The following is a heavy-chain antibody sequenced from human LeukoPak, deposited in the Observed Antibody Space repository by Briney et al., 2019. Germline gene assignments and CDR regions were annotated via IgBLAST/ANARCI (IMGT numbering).Heavy chain of an antibody. D-gene: IGHD6-13*01. J-gene: IGHJ6*04. CDR1: GFTFSTYA. V-gene: IGHV3-30*04. Sequence: GRSLRLSCAGSGFTFSTYAMHWVRQAPGKGLEWVAVISYDGSNKYYADSVRGRFTISRDNSKNTLYLQMNSLRAEDTAEYYCARDIQSSSWFYYYYYGMDVWGKGTTGTVSS. CDR3: ARDIQSSSWFYYYYYGMDV. CDR2: ISYDGSNK.